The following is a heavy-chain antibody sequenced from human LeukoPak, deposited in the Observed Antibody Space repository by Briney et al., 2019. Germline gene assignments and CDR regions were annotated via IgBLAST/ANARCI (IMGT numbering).Heavy chain of an antibody. V-gene: IGHV4-4*07. Sequence: PSETLSLTCTVSGGSISSYYWSWIRQPAGKGLEGIGRIYTSGSTNYNPSLKSRVTMSVATSKNQFSLKLSSVTAADTAVYYCARESITMARRDPNYGMDVWGQGTTVTVSS. CDR1: GGSISSYY. CDR2: IYTSGST. CDR3: ARESITMARRDPNYGMDV. D-gene: IGHD3-10*01. J-gene: IGHJ6*02.